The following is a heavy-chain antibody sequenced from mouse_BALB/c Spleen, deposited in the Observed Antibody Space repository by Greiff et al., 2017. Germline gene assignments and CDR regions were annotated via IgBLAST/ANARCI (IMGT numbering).Heavy chain of an antibody. D-gene: IGHD1-1*02. V-gene: IGHV5-15*02. CDR1: GFTFSDYG. CDR2: ISNLAYSI. Sequence: EVMLVESGGGLVQPGGSRKLSCAASGFTFSDYGMAWVRQAPGKGPEWVAFISNLAYSIYYADTVTGRFTISRENAKNTLYLEMSSLRSEDTAMYYCARVGAGSYNLYYWGQGTLVTVSA. CDR3: ARVGAGSYNLYY. J-gene: IGHJ3*01.